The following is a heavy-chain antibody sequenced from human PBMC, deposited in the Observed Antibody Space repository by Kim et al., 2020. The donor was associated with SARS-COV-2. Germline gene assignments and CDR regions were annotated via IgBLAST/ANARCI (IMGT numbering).Heavy chain of an antibody. V-gene: IGHV4-59*08. D-gene: IGHD3-10*01. Sequence: SETLSLTCTVSGGSISSYYWSWIRQPPGKGLEWIGYIYYSGSTNYNPSLKSRVTISVDTSKNQFSLKLSSVTAADTAVYYCARGEESWFGVGGLVWFDPWGQGTLVTVSS. J-gene: IGHJ5*02. CDR3: ARGEESWFGVGGLVWFDP. CDR2: IYYSGST. CDR1: GGSISSYY.